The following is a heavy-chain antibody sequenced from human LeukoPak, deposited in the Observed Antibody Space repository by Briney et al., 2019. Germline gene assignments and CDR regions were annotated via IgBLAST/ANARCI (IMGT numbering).Heavy chain of an antibody. J-gene: IGHJ4*02. CDR1: GFIFRSYS. D-gene: IGHD4-11*01. CDR2: IWSDG. V-gene: IGHV3-33*08. Sequence: GGSLRLSCAASGFIFRSYSMNWVRQAPGKGLEWVAVIWSDGTNADSVKGRFTISRFDYESTVYLQMKSLRPEDTGVYYCARDAQRGFDYSNSLKYWGQGTPVTVST. CDR3: ARDAQRGFDYSNSLKY.